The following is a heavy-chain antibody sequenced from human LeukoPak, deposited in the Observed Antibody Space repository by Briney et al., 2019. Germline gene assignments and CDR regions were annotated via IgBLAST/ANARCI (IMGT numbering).Heavy chain of an antibody. CDR1: GFTFSNAW. CDR3: TTVYCTNGVCYASDY. J-gene: IGHJ4*02. D-gene: IGHD2-8*01. CDR2: IKRKTDGETT. Sequence: PGGSPRLSCAASGFTFSNAWMSWVRQAPGKGLEWVGRIKRKTDGETTDYAAPVKGRVTISRDDSKNTLYLQMNSLKTEDTAVYYCTTVYCTNGVCYASDYWGQGTLVTVS. V-gene: IGHV3-15*01.